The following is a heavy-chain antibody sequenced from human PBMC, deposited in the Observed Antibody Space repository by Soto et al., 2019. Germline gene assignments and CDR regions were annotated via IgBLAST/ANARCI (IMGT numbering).Heavy chain of an antibody. CDR2: SFWDDDK. J-gene: IGHJ4*02. V-gene: IGHV2-5*02. Sequence: QITLKESGPTLVKPTLTLTLTCSFSGFSLSTRGVGVGWIRQPPGKALDWLALSFWDDDKSYSPALRSRLTITDDTSKNQVVLTITNLDPVDTATYYCAHRSRGYAYYFDQWGQGTLVTVSS. CDR3: AHRSRGYAYYFDQ. CDR1: GFSLSTRGVG. D-gene: IGHD5-12*01.